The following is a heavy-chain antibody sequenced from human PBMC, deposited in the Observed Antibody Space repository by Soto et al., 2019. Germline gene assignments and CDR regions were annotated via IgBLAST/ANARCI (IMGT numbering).Heavy chain of an antibody. CDR2: IYPSDSDT. V-gene: IGHV5-51*01. J-gene: IGHJ4*02. CDR1: VYSFTGNW. CDR3: ARRTTVTTFSYFDY. Sequence: PGESLKISCKGSVYSFTGNWIVWVRQMPGKGLEWMGIIYPSDSDTRYSPSFQGQVTISADKSISTAYLQWSSLKASDTAMYYCARRTTVTTFSYFDYWGQGTLVTVSS. D-gene: IGHD4-17*01.